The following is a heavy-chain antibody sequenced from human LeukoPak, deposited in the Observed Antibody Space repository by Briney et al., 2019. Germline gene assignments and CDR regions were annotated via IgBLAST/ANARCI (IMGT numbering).Heavy chain of an antibody. Sequence: GGSLRLSCAGSGFSFSSYGMHWVRQAPGKGLEWMAFIRSDGSNKYYADSVKGRFTISRDNSKNTLYLQMNSLRAEDTAVYYCARILDSAWGEGGYWGQGTLVTVSS. CDR2: IRSDGSNK. D-gene: IGHD6-19*01. V-gene: IGHV3-30*02. J-gene: IGHJ4*02. CDR1: GFSFSSYG. CDR3: ARILDSAWGEGGY.